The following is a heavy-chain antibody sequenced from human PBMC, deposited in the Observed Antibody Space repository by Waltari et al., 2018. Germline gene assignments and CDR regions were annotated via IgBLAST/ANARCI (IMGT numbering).Heavy chain of an antibody. CDR2: ISYNERNI. D-gene: IGHD3-22*01. Sequence: QVQLVESGGGVVQPGRSLRLSCAASEFTFRSYAMHWVRQAPGTGLEWVAVISYNERNIYYVDSVKGRFIISRDNSRKMLYLQMNSLRTEDTAVYYCARDYCDRTNCHGMDVWGQGTTVTVSS. CDR1: EFTFRSYA. V-gene: IGHV3-30*04. J-gene: IGHJ6*02. CDR3: ARDYCDRTNCHGMDV.